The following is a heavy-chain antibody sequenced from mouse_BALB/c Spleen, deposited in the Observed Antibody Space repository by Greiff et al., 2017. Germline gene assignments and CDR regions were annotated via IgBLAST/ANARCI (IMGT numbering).Heavy chain of an antibody. Sequence: EVQLVESGGGLVKPGGSLKLSCAASGFTFSSYAMSWVRQTPEKRLEWVASISSGGSTYYPDSVKGRFTISRDNARNILYLQMSSLRSEDTAMYYCARPYGNYGGYAMDYWGQGTSVTVSS. CDR2: ISSGGST. CDR1: GFTFSSYA. D-gene: IGHD2-1*01. CDR3: ARPYGNYGGYAMDY. V-gene: IGHV5-6-5*01. J-gene: IGHJ4*01.